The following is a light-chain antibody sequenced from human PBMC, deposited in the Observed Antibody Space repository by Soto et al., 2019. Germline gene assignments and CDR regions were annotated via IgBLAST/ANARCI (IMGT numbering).Light chain of an antibody. CDR3: ASFSNSTFV. Sequence: QSVLTHPASXSRSPGHSITISFTGSISDVGSYKYVSCYQQHPGKAHKLIIYEVSNRPSGVSIRFSCSKSANTASLTLSWLQADDEAEYYCASFSNSTFVFASGTKVPVL. J-gene: IGLJ1*01. V-gene: IGLV2-14*01. CDR1: ISDVGSYKY. CDR2: EVS.